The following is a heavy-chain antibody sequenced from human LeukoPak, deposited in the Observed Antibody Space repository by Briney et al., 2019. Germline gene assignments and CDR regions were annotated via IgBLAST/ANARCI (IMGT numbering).Heavy chain of an antibody. V-gene: IGHV4-59*08. CDR3: ARHLNNCGDDCYIFDY. CDR2: IYYSGST. Sequence: PSETLSLTGTVSGGSIFSYYWSWIRQPPGKGLEWMGYIYYSGSTNYNPSLKSRVTISVDTAKNQFSLRVSSVTAADTAVYYCARHLNNCGDDCYIFDYWGQGTLVTVSS. J-gene: IGHJ4*02. D-gene: IGHD2-21*01. CDR1: GGSIFSYY.